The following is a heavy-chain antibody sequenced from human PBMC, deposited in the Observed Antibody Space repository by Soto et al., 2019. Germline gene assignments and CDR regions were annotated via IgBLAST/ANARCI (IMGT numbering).Heavy chain of an antibody. CDR3: ASSYSGYLDN. Sequence: SETLSLTCIVSGDSMSSGSYYRNWIRQHPGKGLEWIGYIYYSGNTYYNPSLKSRIVISVDTSKNQFSLNLGSVTAADTAIYYCASSYSGYLDNWGRGALVTVSS. CDR1: GDSMSSGSYY. CDR2: IYYSGNT. J-gene: IGHJ4*02. V-gene: IGHV4-31*03. D-gene: IGHD3-22*01.